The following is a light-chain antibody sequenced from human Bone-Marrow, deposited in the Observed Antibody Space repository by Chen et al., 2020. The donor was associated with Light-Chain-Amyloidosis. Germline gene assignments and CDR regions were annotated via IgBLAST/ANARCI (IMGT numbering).Light chain of an antibody. Sequence: SPSSLSASVGDRVTLTCRASQNINTWLAWYQQKPGKAPKLLIYKASSLESGVPSRFSGSGSGTEFTLTISSLQPDDFGTYHCQQSNTYPWTFGQGTKVDVK. V-gene: IGKV1-5*03. CDR1: QNINTW. J-gene: IGKJ1*01. CDR2: KAS. CDR3: QQSNTYPWT.